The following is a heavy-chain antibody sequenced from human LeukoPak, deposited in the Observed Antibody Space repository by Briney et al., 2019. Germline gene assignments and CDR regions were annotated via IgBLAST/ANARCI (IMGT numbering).Heavy chain of an antibody. D-gene: IGHD3-16*01. V-gene: IGHV3-30*18. CDR2: ISYDGSNK. CDR1: GFTFSSYG. J-gene: IGHJ4*02. Sequence: GRSLRLSCAASGFTFSSYGMHWVRQAPGKGLEWVAVISYDGSNKYYADSVKGRFTISRDNSKNTLYLQMNSLRAEDTAVYYCAKDPCRGGVSQFDYWGQGTLVTVSS. CDR3: AKDPCRGGVSQFDY.